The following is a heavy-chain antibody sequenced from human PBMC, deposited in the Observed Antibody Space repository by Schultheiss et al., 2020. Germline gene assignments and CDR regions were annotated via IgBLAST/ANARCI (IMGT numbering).Heavy chain of an antibody. V-gene: IGHV1-2*04. CDR3: ARDSSGYYLFFDY. J-gene: IGHJ4*02. CDR2: INPNSGGT. CDR1: GYTFTGYY. Sequence: ASVKVSCKASGYTFTGYYMHWVRQAPGQGLEWMGWINPNSGGTNYAQKFQGWVTMTRDTSISTAYMELSRLRSDDTAVYYCARDSSGYYLFFDYWGQGTLVTVSS. D-gene: IGHD3-22*01.